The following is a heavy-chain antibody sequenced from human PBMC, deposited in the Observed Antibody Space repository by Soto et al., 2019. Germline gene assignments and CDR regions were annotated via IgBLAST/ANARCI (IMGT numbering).Heavy chain of an antibody. CDR1: GGSISSSNW. J-gene: IGHJ4*02. CDR2: IYHSGST. Sequence: QVQLQESGPGLVKPSGTLSPTCAVSGGSISSSNWWSWVRQPPGKGLEWIGEIYHSGSTHYNPSLKSRVTISVDKSKHQFSLNLSSVTAADTAVYYCVRLDGASPGDFDYWGQGTLVTVSS. V-gene: IGHV4-4*02. CDR3: VRLDGASPGDFDY. D-gene: IGHD1-26*01.